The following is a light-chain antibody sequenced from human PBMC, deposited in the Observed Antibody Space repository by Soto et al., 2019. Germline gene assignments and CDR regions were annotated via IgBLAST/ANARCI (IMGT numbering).Light chain of an antibody. J-gene: IGLJ3*02. CDR3: QSYDATNQV. Sequence: NFMLTQPHSVSDSPGKTVIISCTRTRAGIASNYVQWYQQRPGSSPTTVIYEDNQRPSGVPDRFSGSIDSSSNSASLTISGLETEDEADYFCQSYDATNQVFGGGTKLTVL. V-gene: IGLV6-57*01. CDR2: EDN. CDR1: RAGIASNY.